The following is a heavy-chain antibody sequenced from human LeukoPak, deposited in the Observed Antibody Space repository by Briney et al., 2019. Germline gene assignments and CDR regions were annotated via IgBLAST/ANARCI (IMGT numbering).Heavy chain of an antibody. J-gene: IGHJ4*02. Sequence: PSETLSLTCTVSGDSISRGGYYWSWIRQHPGKGLEWIGYIYHSVSSYYNPSFMSRLTISVDTSKNQFSLKLSSVTAADTAVYYCARGNSSGFRWGQGTLVTVSS. CDR3: ARGNSSGFR. D-gene: IGHD3-22*01. V-gene: IGHV4-31*03. CDR2: IYHSVSS. CDR1: GDSISRGGYY.